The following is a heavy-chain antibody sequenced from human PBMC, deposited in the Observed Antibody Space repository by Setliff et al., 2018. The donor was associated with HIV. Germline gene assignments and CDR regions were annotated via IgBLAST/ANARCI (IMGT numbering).Heavy chain of an antibody. CDR1: SGSVNNYW. J-gene: IGHJ6*03. V-gene: IGHV4-59*02. CDR2: IYYSGST. Sequence: SETLSLTCNVSSGSVNNYWWTWIRQPPGKGLELIGYIYYSGSTYYNPSLKSRVTISVDTSKNQFSLKLSSVTAADTAVYYCARGGYDYVWGSYRYPYYYYYYMDGWGKGTTVTVSS. D-gene: IGHD3-16*02. CDR3: ARGGYDYVWGSYRYPYYYYYYMDG.